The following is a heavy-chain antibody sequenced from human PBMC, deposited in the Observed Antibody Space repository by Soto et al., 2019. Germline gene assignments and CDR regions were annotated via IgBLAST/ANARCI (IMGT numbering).Heavy chain of an antibody. Sequence: GGSLRLSCAASGFTFSSYAMSWVRQAPGKGLEWVSAISGGGGSTYYADSVKGRFTISRDNSKNTLYLQMNSLRAEDTAVYYYAKGVGIAAAGTPSWFDPWGQGTLVTVSS. CDR2: ISGGGGST. V-gene: IGHV3-23*01. D-gene: IGHD6-13*01. CDR3: AKGVGIAAAGTPSWFDP. CDR1: GFTFSSYA. J-gene: IGHJ5*02.